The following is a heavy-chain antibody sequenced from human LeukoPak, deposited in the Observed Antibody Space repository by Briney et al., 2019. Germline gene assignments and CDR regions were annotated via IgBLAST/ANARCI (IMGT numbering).Heavy chain of an antibody. D-gene: IGHD4/OR15-4a*01. CDR3: APRGIRLWFDY. Sequence: PGGSLRLSCVASGITFSNYAVSWVRQAPEKGLDWVSVISGSAHKIRYADSVKGRFTISRDNSENIVYLQMNNLRAEDTAVYYCAPRGIRLWFDYWGQGTLVTVSS. CDR2: ISGSAHKI. J-gene: IGHJ4*02. CDR1: GITFSNYA. V-gene: IGHV3-23*01.